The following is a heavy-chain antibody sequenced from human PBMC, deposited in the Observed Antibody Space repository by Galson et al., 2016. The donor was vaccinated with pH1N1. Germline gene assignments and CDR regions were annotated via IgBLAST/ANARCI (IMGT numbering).Heavy chain of an antibody. CDR2: IYWDDDK. CDR1: GFSLSTSGVG. D-gene: IGHD4-17*01. CDR3: AHFISYGEPGFPWFDP. J-gene: IGHJ5*02. Sequence: PALVKPTQTLTLTCTFSGFSLSTSGVGVGWIRQPPGKALEWLALIYWDDDKRYSPSLKSRLTITKDTSKNQVVLTMTNMDPVDTATYYCAHFISYGEPGFPWFDPWGQGTLVTVSS. V-gene: IGHV2-5*02.